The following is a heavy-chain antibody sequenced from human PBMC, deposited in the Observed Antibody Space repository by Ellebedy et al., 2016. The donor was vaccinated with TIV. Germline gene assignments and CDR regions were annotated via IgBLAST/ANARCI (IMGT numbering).Heavy chain of an antibody. Sequence: GESLKISCAASGFTFTSYWMSWVRQAPGKGLEWVANIKQDGSDKYYVDSVKGRFTISRDNAKNSLYLQMNSLRAEDTAVYYCANHDRVRGSGMWYWGQGTLVTVSS. J-gene: IGHJ4*02. V-gene: IGHV3-7*01. D-gene: IGHD3-10*01. CDR3: ANHDRVRGSGMWY. CDR2: IKQDGSDK. CDR1: GFTFTSYW.